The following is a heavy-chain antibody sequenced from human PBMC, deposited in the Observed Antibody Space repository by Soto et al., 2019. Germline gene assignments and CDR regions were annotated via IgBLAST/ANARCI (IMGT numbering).Heavy chain of an antibody. J-gene: IGHJ4*02. CDR3: ARVRYNYYDSSGYPMDTKFDY. CDR2: ISSSSSTI. V-gene: IGHV3-48*01. Sequence: GGSMRLSCAASGLTFSSYSMNWVRQAPGKGLEWVSYISSSSSTIYYADSVKGRFTISRDNAKNSLYLQMNSLRAEDTAVYYCARVRYNYYDSSGYPMDTKFDYWGQGTLVTVSS. D-gene: IGHD3-22*01. CDR1: GLTFSSYS.